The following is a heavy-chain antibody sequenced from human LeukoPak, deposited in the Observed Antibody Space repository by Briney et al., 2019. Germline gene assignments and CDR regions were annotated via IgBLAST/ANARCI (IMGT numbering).Heavy chain of an antibody. CDR1: GGSISSSNW. J-gene: IGHJ5*02. CDR2: IYHSGST. Sequence: SETLSLTCAVSGGSISSSNWWSWVRQPPGKGLEWIGEIYHSGSTNYNPSLKSRVTISVDKSKNQFSLKLSSVTAADTAVYYCARRSSSWCFWFDPWGQGTLVTVSS. CDR3: ARRSSSWCFWFDP. D-gene: IGHD6-13*01. V-gene: IGHV4-4*02.